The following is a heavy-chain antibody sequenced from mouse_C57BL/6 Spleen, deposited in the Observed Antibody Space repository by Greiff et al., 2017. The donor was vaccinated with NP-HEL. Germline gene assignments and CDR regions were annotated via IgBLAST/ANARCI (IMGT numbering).Heavy chain of an antibody. CDR1: GYTFTSYW. CDR3: ARCVEDGRSPAY. Sequence: QVQLQQPGAELVKPGASVKLSCKASGYTFTSYWMHWVKQRPGQGLEWIGEIDPSDSYTNYNQKFKGKATLTVDTSSSTAYMQLSSLTSEDSAVYYCARCVEDGRSPAYWGQGTMVTVSA. D-gene: IGHD2-3*01. CDR2: IDPSDSYT. J-gene: IGHJ3*01. V-gene: IGHV1-50*01.